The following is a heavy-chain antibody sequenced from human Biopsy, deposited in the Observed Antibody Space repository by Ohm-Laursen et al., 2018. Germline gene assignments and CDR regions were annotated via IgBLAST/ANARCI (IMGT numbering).Heavy chain of an antibody. D-gene: IGHD3-3*01. Sequence: SETLSLTCGVSGGSIISYYWTWIRQPPGKGLEWIGHVYNGGITNYNPSLKIRVIISKDTSKNKFPLHVNSVSSADAAVYYCARTPRDSFWSGSYKRGLWFDPWGQGTLVIVSS. CDR3: ARTPRDSFWSGSYKRGLWFDP. J-gene: IGHJ5*02. V-gene: IGHV4-59*01. CDR2: VYNGGIT. CDR1: GGSIISYY.